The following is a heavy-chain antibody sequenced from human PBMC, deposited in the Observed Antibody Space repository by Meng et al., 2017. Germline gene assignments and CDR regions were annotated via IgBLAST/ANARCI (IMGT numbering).Heavy chain of an antibody. D-gene: IGHD2-15*01. V-gene: IGHV7-4-1*02. CDR1: GYTFTSYA. J-gene: IGHJ5*02. CDR2: INTNTGNP. Sequence: GPRVQSGSELKKPGASVKVSCKASGYTFTSYAMNWVRQAPGQGLEWMGWINTNTGNPTYAQGFTGRFVFSLDTSVSTAYLQISSLKAEDTAVYYCARLVAGTFGQLFDPWGQGTLVTVSS. CDR3: ARLVAGTFGQLFDP.